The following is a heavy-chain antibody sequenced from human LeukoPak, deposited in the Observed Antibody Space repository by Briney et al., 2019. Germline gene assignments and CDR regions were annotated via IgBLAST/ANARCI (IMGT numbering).Heavy chain of an antibody. Sequence: GGSLRLSCAASGITFSSYAMHWVRQAPGKGLEWVAVISYDRSNKYYADSVEGRFTISRDNSKNTLYLQMNSLRAEDTAVYYCARDGSSGWTWYFDYWGQGTLVTVSS. CDR1: GITFSSYA. D-gene: IGHD6-19*01. V-gene: IGHV3-30-3*01. J-gene: IGHJ4*02. CDR2: ISYDRSNK. CDR3: ARDGSSGWTWYFDY.